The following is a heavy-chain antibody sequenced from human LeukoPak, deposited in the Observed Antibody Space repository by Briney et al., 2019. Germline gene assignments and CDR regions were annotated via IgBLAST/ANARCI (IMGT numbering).Heavy chain of an antibody. CDR2: IYASGTT. CDR3: GGRGF. CDR1: GGSISTNC. D-gene: IGHD3-10*01. J-gene: IGHJ4*02. Sequence: SETLSLTCTVSGGSISTNCWSWIRQPPGKGLEWIGCIYASGTTNYNPSLKGRLTISIDTSNNQFSPTLRSVTAADTAVYYCGGRGFWGQGTLVTVSS. V-gene: IGHV4-4*09.